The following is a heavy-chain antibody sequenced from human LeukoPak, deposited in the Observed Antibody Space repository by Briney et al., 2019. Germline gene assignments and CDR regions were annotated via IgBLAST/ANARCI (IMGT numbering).Heavy chain of an antibody. Sequence: PPETLSLTCTASGGSISSSSYYWGWIRQPPGKGLEWIGSIYYSGSTYYNPSLKSRVTISVDTSKNQFSLKLSSVTAADTAVYYCARLTYYYDSSGYYFDYWGQGTLVTVSS. J-gene: IGHJ4*02. CDR1: GGSISSSSYY. CDR3: ARLTYYYDSSGYYFDY. CDR2: IYYSGST. V-gene: IGHV4-39*01. D-gene: IGHD3-22*01.